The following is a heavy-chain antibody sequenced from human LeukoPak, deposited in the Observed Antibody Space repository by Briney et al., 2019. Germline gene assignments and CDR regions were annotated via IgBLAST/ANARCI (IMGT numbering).Heavy chain of an antibody. Sequence: GASVKVSCKVSGYTLTELSMHWVRQAPGRGLEWMGGFDPEDGETIYAQKFQGRVTMAEDTSTDTAYMELSSLRSEDTAVYYCATDLRGGGYYFRWGQGTLVTVSS. D-gene: IGHD3-22*01. J-gene: IGHJ4*02. CDR1: GYTLTELS. CDR2: FDPEDGET. V-gene: IGHV1-24*01. CDR3: ATDLRGGGYYFR.